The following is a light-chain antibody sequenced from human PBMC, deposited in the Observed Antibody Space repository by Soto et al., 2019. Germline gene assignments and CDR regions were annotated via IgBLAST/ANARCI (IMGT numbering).Light chain of an antibody. CDR1: QSISSW. Sequence: DIQMTQSPSTLSASVGDRVTITCRASQSISSWLAWYQQKPGKAPKLLIYDASSLESGVPSRFRGSGSGTEFTLTISSLQPDDFATYYCQQYNSYSHTFGQGTKLEIK. CDR3: QQYNSYSHT. J-gene: IGKJ2*01. CDR2: DAS. V-gene: IGKV1-5*01.